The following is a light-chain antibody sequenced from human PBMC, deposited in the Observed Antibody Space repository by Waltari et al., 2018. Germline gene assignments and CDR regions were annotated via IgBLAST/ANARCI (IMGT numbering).Light chain of an antibody. Sequence: EIVLTQSPATLSLSPGERATLSCRASQSVSNYLLWYQQKPGQAPSLLISDASNRATGVPARFSGSGSGTNFTITISSLEPDDFAVYYCQHRMNWPLTFGQGTKVEIK. CDR1: QSVSNY. J-gene: IGKJ1*01. CDR2: DAS. CDR3: QHRMNWPLT. V-gene: IGKV3-11*01.